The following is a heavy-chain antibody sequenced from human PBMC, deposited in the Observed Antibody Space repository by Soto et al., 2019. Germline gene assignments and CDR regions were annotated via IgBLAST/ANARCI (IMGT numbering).Heavy chain of an antibody. V-gene: IGHV4-4*02. D-gene: IGHD1-7*01. CDR2: IYRTGST. J-gene: IGHJ4*02. CDR1: GDSFTSNNW. Sequence: PSETLSLTCAVSGDSFTSNNWWTWVRQPPGQGLEWIGEIYRTGSTNYNPSLKSRVTISLDKSENQFSLKVTSLTAADTAVYYCASRDPGTSVDYWGQGTWVTSPQ. CDR3: ASRDPGTSVDY.